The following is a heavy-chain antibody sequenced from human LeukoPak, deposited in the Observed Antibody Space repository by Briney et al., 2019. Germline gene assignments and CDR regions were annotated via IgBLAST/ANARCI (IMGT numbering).Heavy chain of an antibody. CDR2: FDPEDGET. V-gene: IGHV1-24*01. Sequence: ASVKVSCKVSGYTLTELSMHWVRQAPGKGLVWMGGFDPEDGETIYAQKLQGRVTMTTDTSTSTAYMELRSLRSDDTAVYYCARDQEKGIAAAGPWGQGTLVTVSS. J-gene: IGHJ4*02. D-gene: IGHD6-13*01. CDR1: GYTLTELS. CDR3: ARDQEKGIAAAGP.